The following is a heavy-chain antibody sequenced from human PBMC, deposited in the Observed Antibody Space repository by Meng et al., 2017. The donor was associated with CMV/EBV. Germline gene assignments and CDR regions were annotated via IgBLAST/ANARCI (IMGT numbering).Heavy chain of an antibody. J-gene: IGHJ4*02. CDR1: GYTFTGNY. CDR2: INPNSSGT. V-gene: IGHV1-2*06. Sequence: SVEVSCKASGYTFTGNYLHWVRQAPGQRLEWMGRINPNSSGTNYAQKFQGRVTLTCNTSINTAYLELSSLRSDDTAVYYCARASESNNWGQGTLVTVSS. CDR3: ARASESNN.